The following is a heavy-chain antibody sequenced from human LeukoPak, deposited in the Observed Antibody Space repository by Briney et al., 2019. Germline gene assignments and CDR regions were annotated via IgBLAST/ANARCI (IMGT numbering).Heavy chain of an antibody. J-gene: IGHJ4*02. V-gene: IGHV3-23*01. D-gene: IGHD3-22*01. CDR2: ISGSGGST. Sequence: GGSLRLSCAASGFTFSNAWMSWVRQAPGKGLEWVSAISGSGGSTYYADSVKGRFTISRDNSKNTLYLQMNSLRAEDTAAYYCAKDSARRKHYYDSSGTFDYWGQGTLVTVSS. CDR1: GFTFSNAW. CDR3: AKDSARRKHYYDSSGTFDY.